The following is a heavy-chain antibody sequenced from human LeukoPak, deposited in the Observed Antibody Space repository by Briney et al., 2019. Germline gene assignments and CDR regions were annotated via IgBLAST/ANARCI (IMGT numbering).Heavy chain of an antibody. CDR1: GFTFSSYA. CDR3: ASSSPGATTSFDY. Sequence: GGSLRLSCAASGFTFSSYAMHWVRQAPGKGLEWVAVISYDGSNKYYADSVKGRFTISRDNSKNTLYLQMNSLRAEDTAVYYCASSSPGATTSFDYWGQGTLVTVSS. CDR2: ISYDGSNK. D-gene: IGHD4-11*01. J-gene: IGHJ4*02. V-gene: IGHV3-30-3*01.